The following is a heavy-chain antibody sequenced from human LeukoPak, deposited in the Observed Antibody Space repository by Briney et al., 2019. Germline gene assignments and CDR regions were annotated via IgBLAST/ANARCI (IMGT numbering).Heavy chain of an antibody. D-gene: IGHD3-16*02. V-gene: IGHV4-39*07. Sequence: SETLSLTCTVSGGSISSSSYYWGWIRQPPGKGLEWIGSIYYSGSTYYNPSLKSRVTISVDTSKNQFSLKLSSVTAADTAVYYCVSAYDYVWGSYPPLFDYWGQGTLVTVSS. CDR3: VSAYDYVWGSYPPLFDY. CDR1: GGSISSSSYY. CDR2: IYYSGST. J-gene: IGHJ4*02.